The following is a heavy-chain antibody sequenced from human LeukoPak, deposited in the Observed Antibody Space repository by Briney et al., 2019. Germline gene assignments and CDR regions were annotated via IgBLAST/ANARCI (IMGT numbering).Heavy chain of an antibody. CDR1: GFTVSSNY. V-gene: IGHV3-7*01. J-gene: IGHJ4*02. Sequence: PGGSLRLSCAASGFTVSSNYMNWVRQAPGKGLEWVANIKQDGSEKYYVDSVRGRFTISRDNAKNSLYLQMNSLRAEDTAVYYCARAYAGDFDYWGQGTLVTVSS. D-gene: IGHD3-10*01. CDR3: ARAYAGDFDY. CDR2: IKQDGSEK.